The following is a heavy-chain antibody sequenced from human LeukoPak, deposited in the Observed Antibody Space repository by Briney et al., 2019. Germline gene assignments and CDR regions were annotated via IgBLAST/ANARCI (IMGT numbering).Heavy chain of an antibody. CDR2: ISTYNGDT. Sequence: ASVKVPCKTSGYSFTHYAISWVRQAPGQGLEWMGWISTYNGDTKYAQKLQGRFTMTSDTSTSTVYMELRSLTSDDTAVYYCARDPSNTSGWYIYFDFWGQGTLVTVSS. CDR1: GYSFTHYA. D-gene: IGHD6-19*01. CDR3: ARDPSNTSGWYIYFDF. V-gene: IGHV1-18*01. J-gene: IGHJ4*02.